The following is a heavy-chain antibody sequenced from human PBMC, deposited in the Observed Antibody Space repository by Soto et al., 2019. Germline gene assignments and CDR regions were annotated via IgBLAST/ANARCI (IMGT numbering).Heavy chain of an antibody. CDR3: ANAPTVIFPSK. J-gene: IGHJ4*01. CDR2: IGGGGDEI. V-gene: IGHV3-21*02. Sequence: EVQLVESGGGLVKPGESLRLSCAASGFTFSTYHMNWVRLAPGKGLEWISSIGGGGDEIYYADSVRGRFTISRDNAKAALYLQMNSLRVEATAVYYCANAPTVIFPSKWGQGTVVTVSS. CDR1: GFTFSTYH. D-gene: IGHD2-21*01.